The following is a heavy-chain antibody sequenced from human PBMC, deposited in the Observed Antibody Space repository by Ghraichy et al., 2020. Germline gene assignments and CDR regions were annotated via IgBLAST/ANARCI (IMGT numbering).Heavy chain of an antibody. D-gene: IGHD1/OR15-1a*01. CDR2: ISWDGGST. Sequence: GGSLRLSCAASGFTFDDYTMHWVRQAPGKGLEWVSLISWDGGSTYYADSVKGRFTISRDNSKNSLYLQMNSLRTEDTALYYCAKGATRARVFWFDPWGQGTLVTVSS. CDR3: AKGATRARVFWFDP. J-gene: IGHJ5*02. CDR1: GFTFDDYT. V-gene: IGHV3-43*01.